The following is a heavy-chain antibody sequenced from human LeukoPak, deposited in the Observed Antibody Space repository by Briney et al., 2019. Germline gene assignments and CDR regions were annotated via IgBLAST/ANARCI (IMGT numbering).Heavy chain of an antibody. J-gene: IGHJ6*01. V-gene: IGHV3-23*01. CDR2: ISGSGGST. Sequence: GGSLRLSCAASGFTFSSYAMSWVRQAPGKGLEWVSAISGSGGSTYYADSVKGRFTISRDNSKHTLYLQMNSPRAEDTAVYYCANDSHTALGGYYGMDVWGQGTTVTASS. CDR3: ANDSHTALGGYYGMDV. CDR1: GFTFSSYA. D-gene: IGHD5-18*01.